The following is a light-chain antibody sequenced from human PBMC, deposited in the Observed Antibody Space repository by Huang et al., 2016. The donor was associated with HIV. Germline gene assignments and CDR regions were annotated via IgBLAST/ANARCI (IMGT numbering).Light chain of an antibody. CDR2: GAS. CDR3: HQYYNTPYT. Sequence: DIVMTQSPDSLAVSLGERATINCKSSQSVLDNSNNKNCLAWFQQKPGQPPKLLIYGASSREAGVPDRFSGSGSGTDFTLTISSLQAEDVAVYYCHQYYNTPYTFGQGTKLEIK. CDR1: QSVLDNSNNKNC. V-gene: IGKV4-1*01. J-gene: IGKJ2*01.